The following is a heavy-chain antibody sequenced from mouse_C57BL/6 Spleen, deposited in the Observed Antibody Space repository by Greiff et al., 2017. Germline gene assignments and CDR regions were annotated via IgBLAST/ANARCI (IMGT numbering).Heavy chain of an antibody. V-gene: IGHV5-17*01. CDR1: GFTFSDYG. Sequence: EVQLVEPGGGLVKPGGSLKLSCAASGFTFSDYGMHWVRQAPEKGLEWVAYISSGSSTIYYADTVKGRFTISRDNAKNTLFLQRTSLRSEDTAMYYCARVDYCGSSWGYWCQGPTLTVSS. D-gene: IGHD1-1*01. CDR2: ISSGSSTI. CDR3: ARVDYCGSSWGY. J-gene: IGHJ2*01.